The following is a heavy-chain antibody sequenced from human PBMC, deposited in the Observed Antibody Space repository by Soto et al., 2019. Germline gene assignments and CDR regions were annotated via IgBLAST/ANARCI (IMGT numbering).Heavy chain of an antibody. D-gene: IGHD3-3*02. J-gene: IGHJ5*02. V-gene: IGHV4-39*01. CDR3: ARHSLALRKNNWFDP. CDR1: GDSIISSDFY. CDR2: IFYLGSS. Sequence: PSETLSLTCTVSGDSIISSDFYWGWVRQPPGKGLEWIGSIFYLGSSYYNPSLKSRATMSVDTSKNQFSPRLRSVTAADTALYFCARHSLALRKNNWFDPWGQGIMVTVPQ.